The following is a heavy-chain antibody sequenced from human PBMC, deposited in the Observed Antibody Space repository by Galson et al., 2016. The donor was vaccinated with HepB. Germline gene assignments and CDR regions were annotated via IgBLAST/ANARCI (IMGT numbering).Heavy chain of an antibody. V-gene: IGHV4-4*02. D-gene: IGHD3-3*01. CDR2: IYHTGST. CDR1: GGSLSSSTW. J-gene: IGHJ5*01. Sequence: SETLSLTCAVSGGSLSSSTWWSWVRQSPGKGLEWIGEIYHTGSTNYNPSLSSRVTISLDKSKNQFSLNLRSVTAADTAVYYCARAGDFWSGYYTGRWFDSWGQGTLVTVSS. CDR3: ARAGDFWSGYYTGRWFDS.